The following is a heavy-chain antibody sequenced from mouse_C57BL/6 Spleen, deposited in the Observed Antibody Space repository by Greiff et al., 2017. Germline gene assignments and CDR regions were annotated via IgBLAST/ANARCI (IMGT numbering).Heavy chain of an antibody. J-gene: IGHJ2*01. CDR1: GYTFTSYW. CDR3: ARLIDYYGSRGAFDY. Sequence: QVQLQQPGAELVMPGASVKLSCKASGYTFTSYWMHWVKQRPGQGLEWIGEIDPSDSYTNYNQKFKGKSTLTVDKSSSTAYMQLSSLTSEDSAVYYCARLIDYYGSRGAFDYWGQGTTLTVSS. V-gene: IGHV1-69*01. CDR2: IDPSDSYT. D-gene: IGHD1-1*01.